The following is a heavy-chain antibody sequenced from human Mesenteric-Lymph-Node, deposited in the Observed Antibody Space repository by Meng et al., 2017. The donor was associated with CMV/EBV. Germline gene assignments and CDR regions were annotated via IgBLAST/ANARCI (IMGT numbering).Heavy chain of an antibody. Sequence: QVQLVESGGGLVKPGGSLRLSCAASGLTFSDYYMSWIRQAPGKGLEWVSYISSSGSTIDYADSVVGRFTISRDNAKNSVSLQMNSLRVEDTAVYYCARDDGGNSVLDNWGQGTLVTVSS. CDR2: ISSSGSTI. D-gene: IGHD4-23*01. CDR3: ARDDGGNSVLDN. V-gene: IGHV3-11*01. CDR1: GLTFSDYY. J-gene: IGHJ4*02.